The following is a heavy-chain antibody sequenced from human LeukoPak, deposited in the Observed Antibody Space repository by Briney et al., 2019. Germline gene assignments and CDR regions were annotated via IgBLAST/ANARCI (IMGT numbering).Heavy chain of an antibody. V-gene: IGHV1-69*13. Sequence: GAAVRVSRKASGDTLSRYALSGGPEALGQGLEWMAELISILGTAHYAQKFRGRVTFTADESTSTAYMEMSSLRSEDTAVYYCASDADYGDYVAPFDYWGQGTLVTVSS. CDR3: ASDADYGDYVAPFDY. D-gene: IGHD4-17*01. J-gene: IGHJ4*02. CDR2: LISILGTA. CDR1: GDTLSRYA.